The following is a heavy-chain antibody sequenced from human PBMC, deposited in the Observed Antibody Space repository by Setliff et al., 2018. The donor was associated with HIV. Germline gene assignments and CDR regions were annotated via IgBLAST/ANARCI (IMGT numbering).Heavy chain of an antibody. Sequence: PSETLSLTCTVSGDSISSGTYYWSWIRQPPGKGLEWIGRVSSRGDTNYNPSLKSRVNMSIDTSKNQFSLKVLSVTAADTAVYYCAREGGTGRYFDYWGPGTPVTVSS. J-gene: IGHJ4*02. V-gene: IGHV4-61*02. CDR2: VSSRGDT. CDR1: GDSISSGTYY. CDR3: AREGGTGRYFDY. D-gene: IGHD3-16*01.